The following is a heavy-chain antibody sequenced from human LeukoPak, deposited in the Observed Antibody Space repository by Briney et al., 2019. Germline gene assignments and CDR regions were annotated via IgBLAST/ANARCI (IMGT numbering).Heavy chain of an antibody. CDR2: IKEDGSEK. J-gene: IGHJ4*02. CDR1: GFTFSNAW. Sequence: GGSLRLSCAASGFTFSNAWMSWVRQAPGKGLEWVANIKEDGSEKYYVDSVKGRFTISRDNAKSSLYLQMNSLRAEDTALYYCARDESGPAYWGQGTLVTVSS. D-gene: IGHD3-3*01. CDR3: ARDESGPAY. V-gene: IGHV3-7*01.